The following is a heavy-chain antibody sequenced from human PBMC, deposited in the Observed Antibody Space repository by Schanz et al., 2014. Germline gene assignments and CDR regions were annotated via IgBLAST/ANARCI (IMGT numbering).Heavy chain of an antibody. Sequence: QVQLVQSGAEVKKPGASVKVSCKVSGYSLNELSMHWVRQAPGRGLEWMGGFHHEDGDTVYAQKFQGRVIMTEDTSTYTAYVELSRLTSEDTGVYYCATETSRTWFYNGVDVWGQGTTVTVSS. CDR1: GYSLNELS. J-gene: IGHJ6*02. V-gene: IGHV1-24*01. CDR3: ATETSRTWFYNGVDV. D-gene: IGHD2-2*01. CDR2: FHHEDGDT.